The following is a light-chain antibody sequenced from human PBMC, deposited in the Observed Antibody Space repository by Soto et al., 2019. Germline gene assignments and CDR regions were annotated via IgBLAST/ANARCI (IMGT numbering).Light chain of an antibody. Sequence: QSALTQPPSASGSPGQTVTISCTGTSSDVGGYNYVSWYQQSPGKAPKLIIYEVTKRPSEVPDRFSGSKSGNTASPTVAGLPAEDEADYCRSSYTSIDSSLLFGGGTKLTVL. V-gene: IGLV2-8*01. CDR1: SSDVGGYNY. CDR2: EVT. CDR3: SSYTSIDSSLL. J-gene: IGLJ2*01.